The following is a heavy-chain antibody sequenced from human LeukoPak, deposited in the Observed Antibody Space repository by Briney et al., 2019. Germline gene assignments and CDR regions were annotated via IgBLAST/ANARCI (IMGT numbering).Heavy chain of an antibody. D-gene: IGHD2-15*01. CDR2: XYYSGTT. Sequence: SEXXXLXXTVSGYSISSXXXXWGWXRXPPXXXXXXXXXXYYSGTTYYTPSLKSRVTISVDTSKNQFSLKLSSVTAADTAVYYCARDKITVRSGGSCYSDYWGQGTLVTVSS. V-gene: IGHV4-39*07. J-gene: IGHJ4*02. CDR1: GYSISSXXXX. CDR3: ARDKITVRSGGSCYSDY.